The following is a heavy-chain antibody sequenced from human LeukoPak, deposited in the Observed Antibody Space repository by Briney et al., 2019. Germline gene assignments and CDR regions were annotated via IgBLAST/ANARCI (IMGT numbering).Heavy chain of an antibody. D-gene: IGHD6-19*01. CDR3: ARVRGGAVAGTWFDP. CDR1: GGSISSYY. CDR2: IYTSGST. J-gene: IGHJ5*02. Sequence: SETLSLTCTVSGGSISSYYWSWIRQPAGKGLEWMGRIYTSGSTNSNPSLKSRVTMSVDTSKNQFSLKLSSVTAADTDVYYCARVRGGAVAGTWFDPWGQGTLVTVSS. V-gene: IGHV4-4*07.